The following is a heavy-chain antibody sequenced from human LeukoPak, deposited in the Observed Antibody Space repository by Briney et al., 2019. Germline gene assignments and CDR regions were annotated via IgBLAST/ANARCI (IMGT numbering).Heavy chain of an antibody. V-gene: IGHV4-34*01. CDR1: GGSFNGYY. CDR2: INHKGTT. J-gene: IGHJ1*01. CDR3: ARSAGEIRQLVPVRFQH. Sequence: PSETLSLTCAVYGGSFNGYYWSWIRQLPGKGLEWIGEINHKGTTKYNSSLKSRVTLSADKSKKQFSLKLSSVTAADTAIYYCARSAGEIRQLVPVRFQHWGLGTLVTVSS. D-gene: IGHD4-17*01.